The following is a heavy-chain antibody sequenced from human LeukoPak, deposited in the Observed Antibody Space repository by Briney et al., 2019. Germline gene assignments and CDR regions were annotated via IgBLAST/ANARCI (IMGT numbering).Heavy chain of an antibody. V-gene: IGHV4-59*12. J-gene: IGHJ4*02. CDR3: ARDRITMVRGVSYYFDY. D-gene: IGHD3-10*01. CDR2: IYYSGST. CDR1: GGSISSYY. Sequence: SETLSLTCTVSGGSISSYYWSWIRQPPGKGLEWIGYIYYSGSTNYNPSLKSRVTISVDTSKNQFSLKLSSVTAADTAVYYCARDRITMVRGVSYYFDYWGQGTLVTVSS.